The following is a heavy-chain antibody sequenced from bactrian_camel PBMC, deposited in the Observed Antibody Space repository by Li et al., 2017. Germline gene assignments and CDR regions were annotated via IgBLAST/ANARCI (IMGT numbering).Heavy chain of an antibody. Sequence: HVQLVESGGGSVQAGGSLRLSCAVSRDGHASNCLGWFRQVPGKQREGIVLILTDDSSTYYAESVKGRFNISYDNAKKTLYLQMNGLKPEDTAMYYCAADCSWVEVGANYWGQGTQVTVS. CDR3: AADCSWVEVGANY. D-gene: IGHD6*01. CDR1: RDGHASNC. CDR2: ILTDDSST. V-gene: IGHV3S54*01. J-gene: IGHJ4*01.